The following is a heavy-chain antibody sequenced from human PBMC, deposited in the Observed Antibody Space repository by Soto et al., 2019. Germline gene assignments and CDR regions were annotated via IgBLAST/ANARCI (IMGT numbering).Heavy chain of an antibody. Sequence: EVQLVESGGGLVQPGGSLRLSCAASGFIFSSYTMNWVRQPPGKGLEWVAYISTSSGVTSYADSVKGRFSISRDNADNSLYLRMDSLRDDDTAIYYCARDYAYGFDIWGQGTMVTASS. CDR1: GFIFSSYT. D-gene: IGHD3-16*01. J-gene: IGHJ3*02. CDR3: ARDYAYGFDI. CDR2: ISTSSGVT. V-gene: IGHV3-48*02.